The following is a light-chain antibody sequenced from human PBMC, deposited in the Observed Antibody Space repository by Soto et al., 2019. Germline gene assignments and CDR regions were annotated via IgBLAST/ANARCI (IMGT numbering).Light chain of an antibody. J-gene: IGKJ4*01. CDR1: QSIVRN. CDR3: QQGHSSPLS. Sequence: IPMTQSPSSLSASVGDRVTITCRASQSIVRNLNWYQQKPGKAPELLIYTASNLESGVPSRFSGSGSVTDFALTISSLQHEDSSVYYCQQGHSSPLSFGGGTKVEFK. V-gene: IGKV1-39*01. CDR2: TAS.